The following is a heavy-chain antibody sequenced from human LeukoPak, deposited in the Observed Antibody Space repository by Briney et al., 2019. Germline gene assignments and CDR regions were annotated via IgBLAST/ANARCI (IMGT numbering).Heavy chain of an antibody. Sequence: ASVKVSGKASGYTFTGYYIHWVRQAPGQGLEWMGWINPNSGGANYAQKFQGRVTMTRDTSISTAYMELSRLRSDDTAVYYCARVEYIYAPYNYWGQGTLVTVSS. CDR3: ARVEYIYAPYNY. D-gene: IGHD5-18*01. CDR2: INPNSGGA. CDR1: GYTFTGYY. V-gene: IGHV1-2*02. J-gene: IGHJ4*02.